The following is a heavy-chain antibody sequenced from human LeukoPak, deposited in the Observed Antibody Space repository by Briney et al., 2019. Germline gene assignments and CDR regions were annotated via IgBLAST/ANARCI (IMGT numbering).Heavy chain of an antibody. Sequence: SETLSLTCTVSGGSISSTNYYWGWIRQPPGKGLEWIGSIYYSGSTYYNPSLKSRVTISVDTSKNQFSLKLSSVTAADTAVYYCARDFGSGSYHDYWGQGTLVTVSS. CDR2: IYYSGST. J-gene: IGHJ4*02. V-gene: IGHV4-39*07. D-gene: IGHD3-10*01. CDR3: ARDFGSGSYHDY. CDR1: GGSISSTNYY.